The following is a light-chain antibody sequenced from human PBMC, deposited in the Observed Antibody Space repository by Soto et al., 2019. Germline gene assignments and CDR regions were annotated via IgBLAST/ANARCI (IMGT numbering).Light chain of an antibody. CDR2: EAT. CDR3: QQANSFPIT. Sequence: DIQMTQAPSAVSASVRDTVTITCRASQGLKFLAWYQQKPGKAPRLLIYEATNLQSGVPPRFSGSGSGTDFTLTISSLQPEDFATYFCQQANSFPITFGQGTRLEIK. CDR1: QGLKF. J-gene: IGKJ5*01. V-gene: IGKV1-12*01.